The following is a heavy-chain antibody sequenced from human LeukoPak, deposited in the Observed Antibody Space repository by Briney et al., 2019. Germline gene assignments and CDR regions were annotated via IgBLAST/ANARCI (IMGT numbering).Heavy chain of an antibody. CDR2: IYWNDDK. D-gene: IGHD6-13*01. Sequence: SGPTLVNPTQTLTHTCTFSGFSLGTSGVGVGWIRQPPGKALEWLALIYWNDDKRYSPSLKSRLTITKDTTKNQVVLTMTNMDPVDTATYYCAHSYSAADTNWFDPWGQGTLVTVSS. J-gene: IGHJ5*02. CDR1: GFSLGTSGVG. CDR3: AHSYSAADTNWFDP. V-gene: IGHV2-5*01.